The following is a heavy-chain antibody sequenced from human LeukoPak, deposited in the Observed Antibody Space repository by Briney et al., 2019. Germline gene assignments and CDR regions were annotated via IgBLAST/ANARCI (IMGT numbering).Heavy chain of an antibody. CDR3: ARERIAAAGMGFDY. Sequence: ASVKVSCKASGYTFTGYYMHWVRQAPGQGLERMGWINPNSGGTNYAQKFQGRVTMTRDTSISTAYMELSRLRSDDTAVYYCARERIAAAGMGFDYWGQGTLVTVSS. J-gene: IGHJ4*02. D-gene: IGHD6-13*01. V-gene: IGHV1-2*02. CDR1: GYTFTGYY. CDR2: INPNSGGT.